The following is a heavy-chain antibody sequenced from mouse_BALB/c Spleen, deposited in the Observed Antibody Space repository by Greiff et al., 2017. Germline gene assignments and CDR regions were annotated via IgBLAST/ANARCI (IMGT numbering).Heavy chain of an antibody. CDR1: GDSITSGY. CDR3: ARRWLLRFAY. J-gene: IGHJ3*01. Sequence: EVKLVESGPSLVKPSQTLSLTCSVTGDSITSGYWNWIRKFPGNKLEYMGYISYSGSTYYNPSLKSRISITRDTSKNQYYLQLNSVTTEDTATYYCARRWLLRFAYWGQGTLVTVSA. D-gene: IGHD2-3*01. V-gene: IGHV3-8*02. CDR2: ISYSGST.